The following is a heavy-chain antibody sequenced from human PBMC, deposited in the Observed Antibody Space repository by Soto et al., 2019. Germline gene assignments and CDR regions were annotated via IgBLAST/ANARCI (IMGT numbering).Heavy chain of an antibody. D-gene: IGHD6-6*01. CDR2: IIPIFGTA. V-gene: IGHV1-69*06. Sequence: SVKVSCKASGGTFSSYAISWVRQAPGQGLEWMGGIIPIFGTANYAQKFQGRVTITADKSTSTAYMELSSLRSEDTAVYYCAREVYSIAARREGFDPWGQGTLVT. CDR1: GGTFSSYA. J-gene: IGHJ5*02. CDR3: AREVYSIAARREGFDP.